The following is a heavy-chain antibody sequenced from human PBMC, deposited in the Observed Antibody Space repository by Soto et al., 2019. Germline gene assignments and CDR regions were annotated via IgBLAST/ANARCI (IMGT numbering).Heavy chain of an antibody. CDR3: WKDFGYNKFGGVLEY. CDR1: GFTFSSSA. J-gene: IGHJ4*02. D-gene: IGHD3-16*01. Sequence: EVQLLESGGGLVQPGGSLRLSCAASGFTFSSSAMSWVRQAPGKGLEWVSAISGSGGSTYYADYVKGRFTISRDNSKNTVYLEMNSLRVEETGVDYCWKDFGYNKFGGVLEYWGQGTLVNVSS. CDR2: ISGSGGST. V-gene: IGHV3-23*01.